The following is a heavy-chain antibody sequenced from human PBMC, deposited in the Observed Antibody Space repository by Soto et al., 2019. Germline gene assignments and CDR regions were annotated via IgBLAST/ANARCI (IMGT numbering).Heavy chain of an antibody. CDR1: GFTFSSYD. CDR2: IGTAGDT. D-gene: IGHD3-10*01. CDR3: ARMRAHYYGSGSYYNYYYYGMDV. J-gene: IGHJ6*02. V-gene: IGHV3-13*01. Sequence: GGSLRLSCAASGFTFSSYDMHWVRQATGKGLEWVSAIGTAGDTYYPGSVKGRFTISRENAKNSLYLQMNSLRAGDTAVYYCARMRAHYYGSGSYYNYYYYGMDVWGQGTTVTVSS.